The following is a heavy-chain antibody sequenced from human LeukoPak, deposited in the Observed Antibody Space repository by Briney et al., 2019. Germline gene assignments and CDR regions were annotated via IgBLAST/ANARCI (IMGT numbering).Heavy chain of an antibody. D-gene: IGHD1-26*01. Sequence: SETLSLTCTVSGGSISSYYWSWIRQPPGKGLEWIGYIYTSGSTNYNPPLKSRVTISVDTSKNQFSLKLSSVTAADTAVYYCASSGYSGSYRNWFDPWGQGTLVTVSS. V-gene: IGHV4-4*09. CDR2: IYTSGST. CDR3: ASSGYSGSYRNWFDP. CDR1: GGSISSYY. J-gene: IGHJ5*02.